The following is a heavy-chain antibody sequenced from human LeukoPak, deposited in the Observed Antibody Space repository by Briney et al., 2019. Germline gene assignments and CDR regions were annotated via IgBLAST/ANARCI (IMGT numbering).Heavy chain of an antibody. V-gene: IGHV4-39*01. CDR2: IYYSGTT. J-gene: IGHJ4*02. Sequence: SETLSLTCTVSGGSISSGSYYWGWIRQPPGKGLEWIASIYYSGTTFYSPSLKSRVTISVDTSKNQLSLKLGSVTAADTAVYYCARHPPRDGSAFDYWGQGTLVTVSS. CDR1: GGSISSGSYY. CDR3: ARHPPRDGSAFDY.